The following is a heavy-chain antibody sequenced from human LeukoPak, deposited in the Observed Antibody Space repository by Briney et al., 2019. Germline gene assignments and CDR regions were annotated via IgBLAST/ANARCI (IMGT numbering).Heavy chain of an antibody. CDR2: ISGSSTYI. J-gene: IGHJ4*02. Sequence: GGSLRLSCAASGFTFSSYSMNWVRQAPGKGLEWVSSISGSSTYIDYADSVKGRFTISRDNAKNALYLQMDSPRAEDTAVYYCATSRTLDHWGQGTLVIVSS. V-gene: IGHV3-21*04. CDR3: ATSRTLDH. CDR1: GFTFSSYS.